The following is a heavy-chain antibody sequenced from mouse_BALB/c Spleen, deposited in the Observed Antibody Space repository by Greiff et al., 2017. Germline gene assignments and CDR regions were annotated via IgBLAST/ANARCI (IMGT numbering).Heavy chain of an antibody. Sequence: EVKLMESGPGLVKPSQSLSLTCTVTGYSITSDYAWNWIRQFPGNKLEWMGYISYSGSTSYNPSLKSRISITRDTSKNQFFLQLNSVTTEDTATYYCARSELRDAMDYWGQGTSVTVSS. D-gene: IGHD4-1*01. CDR1: GYSITSDYA. V-gene: IGHV3-2*02. CDR2: ISYSGST. CDR3: ARSELRDAMDY. J-gene: IGHJ4*01.